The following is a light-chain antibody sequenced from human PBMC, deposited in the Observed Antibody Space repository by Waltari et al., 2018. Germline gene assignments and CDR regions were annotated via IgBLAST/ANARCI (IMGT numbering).Light chain of an antibody. V-gene: IGLV2-14*03. CDR2: DVN. Sequence: QSALTQPASVSGSPGQSITISCTGSSSDVGGYNYVSWYQQHPGKAPKLMIFDVNNRASGVSNRFSGSKSGKTASLTISGLQVEDEAEYYCCSFTRSSTWVFGGGTKLTVL. CDR1: SSDVGGYNY. J-gene: IGLJ3*02. CDR3: CSFTRSSTWV.